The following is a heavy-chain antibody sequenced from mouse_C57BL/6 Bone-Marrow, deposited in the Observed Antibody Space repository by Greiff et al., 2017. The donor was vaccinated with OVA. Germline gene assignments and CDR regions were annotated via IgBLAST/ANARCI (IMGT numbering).Heavy chain of an antibody. CDR2: INYDGSST. D-gene: IGHD1-1*01. CDR3: ARGGVVATDYAMDY. J-gene: IGHJ4*01. Sequence: EVKVVESEGGLVQPGRSMKLSCTASGFTFSDYYMAWVRQVPEKGLEWVANINYDGSSTYYLDSLKSRFIISRDNAKNILYLQMSSLKSEDTATYYCARGGVVATDYAMDYWGQGTSVTVSS. V-gene: IGHV5-16*01. CDR1: GFTFSDYY.